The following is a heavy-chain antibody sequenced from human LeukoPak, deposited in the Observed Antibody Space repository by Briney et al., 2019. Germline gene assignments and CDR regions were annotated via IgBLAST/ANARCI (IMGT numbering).Heavy chain of an antibody. CDR3: ASGGFRGGGNWFDP. D-gene: IGHD3-10*01. CDR2: IYYSGST. V-gene: IGHV4-39*07. Sequence: SETLSLTCTVSGGSISSSSYYWGWIRQPPGKGLEWIGSIYYSGSTYYNPSLKSRVTISVDTSKNQFSLKLSSVTAADTAVYYCASGGFRGGGNWFDPWGQGTLVTVPS. CDR1: GGSISSSSYY. J-gene: IGHJ5*02.